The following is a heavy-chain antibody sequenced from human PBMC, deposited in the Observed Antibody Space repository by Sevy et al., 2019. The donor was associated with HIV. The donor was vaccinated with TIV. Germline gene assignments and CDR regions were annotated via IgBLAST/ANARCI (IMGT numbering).Heavy chain of an antibody. V-gene: IGHV3-49*04. CDR3: TRGKAAQSIFDY. CDR2: LKSDVYGGTV. Sequence: GGSLRLSCTASGFTFGDYCMSWVRQAPGKGLEWVAFLKSDVYGGTVDHAASVRGRFVISRDDSKTIAYLQMNDLKTEDTGVYYGTRGKAAQSIFDYWGQGALVTVSS. CDR1: GFTFGDYC. J-gene: IGHJ4*02. D-gene: IGHD3-16*01.